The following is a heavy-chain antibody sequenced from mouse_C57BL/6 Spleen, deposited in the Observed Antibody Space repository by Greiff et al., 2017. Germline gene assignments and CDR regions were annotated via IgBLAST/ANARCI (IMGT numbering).Heavy chain of an antibody. D-gene: IGHD1-1*01. CDR3: TRNGGTTVVATYYYAMDY. Sequence: VQRVESGAELVRPGASVTLSCKASGYTFTDYEMHWVKQTPVHGLEWIGAIDPETGGTAYNQKFKGKAILTADKSSSTAYMELRSLTSEDSAVYYCTRNGGTTVVATYYYAMDYWGQGTSVTVSS. V-gene: IGHV1-15*01. CDR1: GYTFTDYE. J-gene: IGHJ4*01. CDR2: IDPETGGT.